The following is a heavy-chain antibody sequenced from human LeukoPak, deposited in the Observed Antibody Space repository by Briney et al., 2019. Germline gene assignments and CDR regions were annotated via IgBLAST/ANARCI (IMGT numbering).Heavy chain of an antibody. CDR3: AKDHQYDFDY. D-gene: IGHD2-2*01. V-gene: IGHV1-18*01. CDR2: ISAYNGNT. CDR1: GYTFSSYG. Sequence: GASVKVSCKASGYTFSSYGISWVRQAPGQGLERMGWISAYNGNTNFAQKFQGRVTMTTDTSTSTAYMELRSLTSDDTAVYYCAKDHQYDFDYWGQGTLVTVSS. J-gene: IGHJ4*02.